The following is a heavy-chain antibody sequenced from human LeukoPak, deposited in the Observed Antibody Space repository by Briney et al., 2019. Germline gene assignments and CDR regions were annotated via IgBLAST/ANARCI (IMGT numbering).Heavy chain of an antibody. CDR1: GYSFTNFW. V-gene: IGHV5-51*01. J-gene: IGHJ3*02. Sequence: GESLKISCKGSGYSFTNFWIGWVRQMPGKGLEWMGVISPGDSGIRYSPSFQGQVTISADKSISTAYLQWSSLKASDTAMYYCARRGYCSGGDCFSNVFDIWGQGTVVTVSS. CDR2: ISPGDSGI. CDR3: ARRGYCSGGDCFSNVFDI. D-gene: IGHD2-15*01.